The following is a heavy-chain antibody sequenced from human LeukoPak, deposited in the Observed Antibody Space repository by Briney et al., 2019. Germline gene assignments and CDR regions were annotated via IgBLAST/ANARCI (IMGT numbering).Heavy chain of an antibody. Sequence: GESLKISCKGSGYSFTSYWIGWVRQMPGKGLEWMGIIYPGDSDTRYSPSFQGQVTISADKSISTAYLQWSSLKASDTARYYCARAGYCSGGSCYKGHLDYWGQGTLVTVSS. J-gene: IGHJ4*02. D-gene: IGHD2-15*01. CDR1: GYSFTSYW. V-gene: IGHV5-51*01. CDR3: ARAGYCSGGSCYKGHLDY. CDR2: IYPGDSDT.